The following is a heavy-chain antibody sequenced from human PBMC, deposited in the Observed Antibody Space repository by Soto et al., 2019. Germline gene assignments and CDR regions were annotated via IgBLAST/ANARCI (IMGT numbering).Heavy chain of an antibody. J-gene: IGHJ6*02. CDR3: AKDLGRLQSGYYYYGMDV. D-gene: IGHD4-4*01. V-gene: IGHV3-30*18. CDR1: GFTFSSYG. Sequence: SLRLSCAASGFTFSSYGMHWVRQAPGKGLEWVAVISYDGSNKYYADSVKGRFTISRDNSKNTLYLQMNSLRAEDTAVYYCAKDLGRLQSGYYYYGMDVWGQGTTVTVSS. CDR2: ISYDGSNK.